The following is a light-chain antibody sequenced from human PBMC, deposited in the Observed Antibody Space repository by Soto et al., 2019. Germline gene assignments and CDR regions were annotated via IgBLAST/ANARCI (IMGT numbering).Light chain of an antibody. CDR1: SSNIGINF. CDR3: AAWDDSLGGVG. Sequence: QSVLTQPPSASGTPGQGVTISCSGSSSNIGINFVYWYQQLPGTAPKLLIYRSDQRPSGVPDRFSGSKSGTSASLAISGLRSEDEADYYCAAWDDSLGGVGFGGGTKLTVL. CDR2: RSD. V-gene: IGLV1-47*01. J-gene: IGLJ2*01.